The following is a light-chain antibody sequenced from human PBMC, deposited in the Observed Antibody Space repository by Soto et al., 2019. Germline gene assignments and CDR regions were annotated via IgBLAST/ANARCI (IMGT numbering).Light chain of an antibody. Sequence: EIVLTQSPGTLSLSPGERATLSCRASQSVSSSYLAWYQQKPGQAPRLLIYGASSRATGIPDRFSGSGSGTDFTLTINRLEPEDFAVYYCQQYGSSPPSITFGQGTRLEI. J-gene: IGKJ5*01. CDR3: QQYGSSPPSIT. V-gene: IGKV3-20*01. CDR1: QSVSSSY. CDR2: GAS.